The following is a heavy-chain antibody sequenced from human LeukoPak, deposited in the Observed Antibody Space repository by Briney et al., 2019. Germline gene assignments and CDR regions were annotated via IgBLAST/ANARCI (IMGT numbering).Heavy chain of an antibody. J-gene: IGHJ3*01. Sequence: GGPLRLSCAASGFTFSDHFMDWVRQAPGKGLEWVGRIRKKSNRYTTEYAASVKGRLTFSRDDSKNLVYLQMNSLETEDTAVYYCARVSAITGATDALDFWGQGTMVTVSS. V-gene: IGHV3-72*01. CDR3: ARVSAITGATDALDF. D-gene: IGHD1-20*01. CDR1: GFTFSDHF. CDR2: IRKKSNRYTT.